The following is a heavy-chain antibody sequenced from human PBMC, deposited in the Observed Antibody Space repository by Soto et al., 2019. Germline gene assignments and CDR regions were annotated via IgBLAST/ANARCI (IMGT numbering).Heavy chain of an antibody. CDR3: VREEIQNGDYDQDYYYYGMDV. V-gene: IGHV1-2*04. CDR1: GYTFTGYY. J-gene: IGHJ6*02. D-gene: IGHD4-17*01. CDR2: INPNSGGT. Sequence: ASVKVSCKASGYTFTGYYMHWVRQAPGQGLEWMGWINPNSGGTNYAQKFQGWVTMTRDTSISTAYMELSRLRSDDTAVYYCVREEIQNGDYDQDYYYYGMDVWGQGTTVTIS.